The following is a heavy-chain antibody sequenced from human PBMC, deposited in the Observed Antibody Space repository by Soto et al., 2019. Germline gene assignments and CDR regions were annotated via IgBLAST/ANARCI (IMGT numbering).Heavy chain of an antibody. Sequence: SETLSLTCTVSGGSISSYYWSWIRQPPEKGLEHIGYIYYSGSTDYNPSLKSRVTISIDTSKNQFSLKLSSVTAADTAVYYCARSGYSTPFDYWGQGTTVTVSS. CDR1: GGSISSYY. CDR3: ARSGYSTPFDY. CDR2: IYYSGST. V-gene: IGHV4-59*01. J-gene: IGHJ4*02. D-gene: IGHD5-18*01.